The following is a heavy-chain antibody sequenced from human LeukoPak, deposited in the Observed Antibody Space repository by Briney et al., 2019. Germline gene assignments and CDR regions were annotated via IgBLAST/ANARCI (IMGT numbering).Heavy chain of an antibody. CDR1: EFSFGGYA. D-gene: IGHD6-13*01. Sequence: GGSLRLSCATSEFSFGGYAMSWVRQAPGKGLEWVSAISGSGSTTYYADSVRGRFSISRDNSGNTLYLQMNSLSAEDTAVYYCAKAFRGYTGGYFDYWGQGTLVTVSS. V-gene: IGHV3-23*01. CDR3: AKAFRGYTGGYFDY. J-gene: IGHJ4*02. CDR2: ISGSGSTT.